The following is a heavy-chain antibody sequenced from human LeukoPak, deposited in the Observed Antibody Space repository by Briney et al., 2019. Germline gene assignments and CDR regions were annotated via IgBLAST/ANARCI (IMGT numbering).Heavy chain of an antibody. CDR3: AKEPYRSSWYYFDS. D-gene: IGHD6-13*01. V-gene: IGHV3-23*01. CDR2: ISGSGGST. J-gene: IGHJ4*02. Sequence: GGSLRLSCAASGFTFSSYAMSWVRQAPGKGLEGVSGISGSGGSTYYADSVKGRFTVSRDNSKNTLYLQMNSLRAEDTAVYYCAKEPYRSSWYYFDSWGQGTLVTVSS. CDR1: GFTFSSYA.